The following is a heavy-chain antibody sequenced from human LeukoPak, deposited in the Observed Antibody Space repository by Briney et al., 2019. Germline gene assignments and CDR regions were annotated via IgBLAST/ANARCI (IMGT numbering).Heavy chain of an antibody. CDR1: GGSISSYS. J-gene: IGHJ6*02. CDR3: ARSITMVRGSYYYGMDV. CDR2: IYYSGST. Sequence: PSETLSLTCTVSGGSISSYSWSWIRQPPGKGLEWIGYIYYSGSTNYNPSLKSRVTISVDTSKNQFSLKLSSVTAADTAVYYCARSITMVRGSYYYGMDVWGQGTTVTVSS. V-gene: IGHV4-59*08. D-gene: IGHD3-10*01.